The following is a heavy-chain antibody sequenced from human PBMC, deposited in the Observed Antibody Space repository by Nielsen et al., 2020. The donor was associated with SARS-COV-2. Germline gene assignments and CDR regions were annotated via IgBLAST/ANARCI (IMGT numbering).Heavy chain of an antibody. D-gene: IGHD3-3*01. CDR1: GYSFTSYW. V-gene: IGHV5-10-1*01. J-gene: IGHJ4*02. Sequence: GESLKISCKGSGYSFTSYWIGWVRQMPGKGLEWMGRIDPSDSYTNYSPSFQGHVTISADKSISTAYLQWSSLKASDTAMYYCARHFLADISSFDYWGQGTLVTVSS. CDR3: ARHFLADISSFDY. CDR2: IDPSDSYT.